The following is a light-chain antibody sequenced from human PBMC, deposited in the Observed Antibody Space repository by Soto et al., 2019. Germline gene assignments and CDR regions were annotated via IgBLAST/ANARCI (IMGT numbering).Light chain of an antibody. Sequence: DIQMTQSPSTLSASVGDRVIITCRAGQSLGTWLAWYQQKPGTAPVLLIYDVSRLESGVPSRFSGRGSGTEFTLTISSLQPDDFATYYCQQYFSYPLTFGGGTKV. CDR2: DVS. CDR1: QSLGTW. V-gene: IGKV1-5*01. J-gene: IGKJ4*01. CDR3: QQYFSYPLT.